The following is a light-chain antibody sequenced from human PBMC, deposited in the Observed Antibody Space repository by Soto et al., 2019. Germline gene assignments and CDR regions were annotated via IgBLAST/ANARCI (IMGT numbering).Light chain of an antibody. Sequence: EIVLTQSPGTLSLSPGERATLSCSPSQSVSSSYLAWYQQKAGQAPRLLIYAASRRATGIPDRFSGSGSGTDFTLTISRLEPEDFALYYCQQYDKSVLTFGGGTKVDIK. CDR2: AAS. V-gene: IGKV3-20*01. CDR3: QQYDKSVLT. J-gene: IGKJ4*01. CDR1: QSVSSSY.